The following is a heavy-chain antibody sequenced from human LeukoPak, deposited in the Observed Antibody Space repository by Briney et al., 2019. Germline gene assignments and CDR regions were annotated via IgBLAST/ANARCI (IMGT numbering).Heavy chain of an antibody. J-gene: IGHJ4*02. Sequence: SETLSLTCTVFGDSISGYFWSWIRQPPGKRLEWIGYVHFTGRTNYNPSLRSRLTISMDTSKNQFSLRLVSVTAADTAVYYCVRHFMDSHGTYYHYLDFWGQGTLVAVSS. D-gene: IGHD1-26*01. CDR3: VRHFMDSHGTYYHYLDF. CDR2: VHFTGRT. V-gene: IGHV4-59*08. CDR1: GDSISGYF.